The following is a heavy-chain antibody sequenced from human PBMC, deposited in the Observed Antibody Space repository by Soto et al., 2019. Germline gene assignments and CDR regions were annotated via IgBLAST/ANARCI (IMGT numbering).Heavy chain of an antibody. J-gene: IGHJ4*02. CDR1: GFTFSSYG. Sequence: QVQLVESGGGVVQPGRSLRLSCAASGFTFSSYGMHWVRQAPGKGLEWVAGISYDGSNKYYADSVKGRFTISRDNSKNTLYLQMNSLRAEDRAVYYCAKSGGSGRYYNVAYWGQGTLVTVSS. V-gene: IGHV3-30*18. D-gene: IGHD3-10*01. CDR3: AKSGGSGRYYNVAY. CDR2: ISYDGSNK.